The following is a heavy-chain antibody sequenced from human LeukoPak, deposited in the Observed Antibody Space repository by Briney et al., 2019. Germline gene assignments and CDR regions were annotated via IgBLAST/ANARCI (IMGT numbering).Heavy chain of an antibody. D-gene: IGHD1-1*01. Sequence: SETLSLTCAVYAESFSDYYWSWIRQPPGKGLEWIGEINHSGSTNYNPSLKTRVTISIDTSNNQFSLKLSSVTAADTAVYYCARGRGVKYNTDRIYSFDYWGQGTLVTVSS. CDR2: INHSGST. J-gene: IGHJ4*02. CDR3: ARGRGVKYNTDRIYSFDY. V-gene: IGHV4-34*01. CDR1: AESFSDYY.